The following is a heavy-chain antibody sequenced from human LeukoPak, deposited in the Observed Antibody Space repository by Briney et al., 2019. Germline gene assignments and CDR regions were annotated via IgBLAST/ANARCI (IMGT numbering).Heavy chain of an antibody. Sequence: TGGSLRLSCVASGFTLSSYNMKWVRQAPGKRLEWVSSISWRSSDIEYADSVKGRFTISRDIDKKSLYLQMNSPRVEDTAVYYCARVYTSTWYFGYLHMDVWGKGTTVTVSS. J-gene: IGHJ6*03. D-gene: IGHD6-13*01. CDR3: ARVYTSTWYFGYLHMDV. CDR1: GFTLSSYN. CDR2: ISWRSSDI. V-gene: IGHV3-21*01.